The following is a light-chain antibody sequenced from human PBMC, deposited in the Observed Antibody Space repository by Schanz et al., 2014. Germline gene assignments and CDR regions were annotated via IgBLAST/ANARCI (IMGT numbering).Light chain of an antibody. J-gene: IGLJ3*02. CDR3: CSYAGRPWV. V-gene: IGLV2-14*03. Sequence: QSVLTQPASVSGSPGQSITISCTGTSSDVGRYNYVSWYQHHPGKAPKLMIYDVSNRPSGVSNRFSASKSGNTASLTISGLQAEDEADYYCCSYAGRPWVFGGGTKLTVL. CDR2: DVS. CDR1: SSDVGRYNY.